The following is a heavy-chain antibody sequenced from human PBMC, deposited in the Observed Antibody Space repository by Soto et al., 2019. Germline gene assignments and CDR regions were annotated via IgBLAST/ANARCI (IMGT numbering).Heavy chain of an antibody. CDR2: ITPIFGAA. Sequence: QVQLVQSGAEVKKPGSSVKVSCKASGGTFSNYAISWVRQAPGQGLEWMGGITPIFGAANYAQKFQGRFTITADESTNTAYMELSSLRSEDTALYYCARGWSYDILTAYSYWGQGTLVTVSS. CDR3: ARGWSYDILTAYSY. D-gene: IGHD3-9*01. J-gene: IGHJ4*02. CDR1: GGTFSNYA. V-gene: IGHV1-69*01.